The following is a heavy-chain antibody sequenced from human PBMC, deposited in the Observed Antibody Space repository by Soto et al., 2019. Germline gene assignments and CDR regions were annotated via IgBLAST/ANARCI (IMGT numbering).Heavy chain of an antibody. CDR1: GFTFSSYG. V-gene: IGHV3-30*18. J-gene: IGHJ4*02. Sequence: GGSLRLSCAASGFTFSSYGMHWVRQAPGKGLEWVAVISYDGSNKYYADSVKGRFTISRDNSKNTLYLQMNSLRAEDTAVYYCAKATPYYSNYYWGQGTLVTVSS. CDR2: ISYDGSNK. D-gene: IGHD4-4*01. CDR3: AKATPYYSNYY.